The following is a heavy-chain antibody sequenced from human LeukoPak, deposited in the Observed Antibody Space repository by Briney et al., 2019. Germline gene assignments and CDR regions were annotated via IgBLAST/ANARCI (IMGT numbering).Heavy chain of an antibody. Sequence: GSLRLSCAASGFTFSNYWMSWVRQAPGKGLEWVANIKEDGSEKYYMDSVKGRFTISRDNAKNSLYLQMNSLRAEDTAVYYCARDAYGSSVDYWGQGTLVTVSS. CDR2: IKEDGSEK. J-gene: IGHJ4*02. CDR1: GFTFSNYW. V-gene: IGHV3-7*01. CDR3: ARDAYGSSVDY. D-gene: IGHD1-26*01.